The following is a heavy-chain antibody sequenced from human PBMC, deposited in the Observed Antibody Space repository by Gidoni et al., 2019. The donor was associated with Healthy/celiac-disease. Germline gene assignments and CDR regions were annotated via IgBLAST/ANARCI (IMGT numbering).Heavy chain of an antibody. Sequence: QVQLVESGGGVVQPGRSLRLPVAASGFPFSGYAMHWVRQAPGKGLEWVAVISYDGSNKYYADSVKGRFTISRDNSKNTLYLQMNSLRAEDTAVYYCARELRWRNYYYYGMDVWGQGTTVTVSS. CDR3: ARELRWRNYYYYGMDV. CDR2: ISYDGSNK. D-gene: IGHD4-17*01. J-gene: IGHJ6*02. CDR1: GFPFSGYA. V-gene: IGHV3-30*04.